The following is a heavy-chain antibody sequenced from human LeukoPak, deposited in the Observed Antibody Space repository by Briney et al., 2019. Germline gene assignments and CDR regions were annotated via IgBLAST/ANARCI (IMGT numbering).Heavy chain of an antibody. Sequence: GGSLRLSCAASGFTFSDHFLDWVRQAPGKGLEWVGRTRNKAHNYTTSYVASVQGRFTISRHASKKLMYLQMNSLKTEDTAVYFCVRDQGRPGDYWGQGTLVTVSS. CDR1: GFTFSDHF. J-gene: IGHJ4*02. CDR3: VRDQGRPGDY. D-gene: IGHD2-2*01. V-gene: IGHV3-72*01. CDR2: TRNKAHNYTT.